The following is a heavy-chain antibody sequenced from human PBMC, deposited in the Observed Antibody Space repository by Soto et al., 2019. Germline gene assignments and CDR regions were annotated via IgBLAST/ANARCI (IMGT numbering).Heavy chain of an antibody. CDR2: ISGSGGST. CDR1: GFTFSNYW. V-gene: IGHV3-23*01. D-gene: IGHD3-10*01. Sequence: GGSLRLSCAASGFTFSNYWMHWVLQAPGKGLEWVSGISGSGGSTNHADSVKGRFSISRDNSKNMVYLQMNSLRAEDTAVYYCACLAWFGDPVPPFDCWGQGTVVTVSS. CDR3: ACLAWFGDPVPPFDC. J-gene: IGHJ4*02.